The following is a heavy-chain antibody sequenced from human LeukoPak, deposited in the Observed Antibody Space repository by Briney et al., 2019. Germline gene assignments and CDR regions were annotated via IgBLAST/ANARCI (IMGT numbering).Heavy chain of an antibody. Sequence: SQTLSLTCAISGDSVSSNSAAWNWIRQSPSRGLEWLGRTYYRSKWYNDYAVSVKSRITINPDTSKNQFSLQLNSVTPEDTAVYYCARVVPMTYSGYDFYYYYYYMDVWGKGTTVTVSS. V-gene: IGHV6-1*01. D-gene: IGHD5-12*01. CDR3: ARVVPMTYSGYDFYYYYYYMDV. CDR2: TYYRSKWYN. CDR1: GDSVSSNSAA. J-gene: IGHJ6*03.